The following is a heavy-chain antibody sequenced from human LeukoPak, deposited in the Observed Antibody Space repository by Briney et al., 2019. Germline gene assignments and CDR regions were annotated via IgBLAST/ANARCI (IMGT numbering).Heavy chain of an antibody. CDR1: GFTFSSYG. D-gene: IGHD5-24*01. Sequence: GGSLRLSCAASGFTFSSYGMHWVRQAPGKGLEWVAVIWDDGSNKYYADSVKGRFTISRDSSKNTVYLQMNSLRAEDTAVYYCARDRTEMAFDYWGQGTLVTVSS. CDR3: ARDRTEMAFDY. CDR2: IWDDGSNK. V-gene: IGHV3-33*08. J-gene: IGHJ4*02.